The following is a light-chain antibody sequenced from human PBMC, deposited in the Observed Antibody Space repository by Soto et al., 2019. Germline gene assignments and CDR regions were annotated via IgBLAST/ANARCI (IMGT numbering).Light chain of an antibody. CDR3: QQADSFPLS. V-gene: IGKV1-39*01. Sequence: DIQMTQSPSSLSASIGDRVTITCRSSQNIGNYLNWYQQKPGKAPRLLISAASTLQSGVPSRFSGGRSGTEFTLTISSLQPEDFATYYCQQADSFPLSFGGGTKVEI. J-gene: IGKJ4*01. CDR1: QNIGNY. CDR2: AAS.